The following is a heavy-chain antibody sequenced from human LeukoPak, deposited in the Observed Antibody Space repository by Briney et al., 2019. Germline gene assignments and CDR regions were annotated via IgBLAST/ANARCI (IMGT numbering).Heavy chain of an antibody. Sequence: ASVKVSCKASGYTFTGYYMHWVRQAPGQGLEWMGWINPNSGGTNYAQKFQGWVTMTRDTSNSTAYMELSRLRSDDTAVYYCAREDNTLPYFQHWGQGTLVTVSS. V-gene: IGHV1-2*04. D-gene: IGHD2-15*01. CDR2: INPNSGGT. CDR3: AREDNTLPYFQH. J-gene: IGHJ1*01. CDR1: GYTFTGYY.